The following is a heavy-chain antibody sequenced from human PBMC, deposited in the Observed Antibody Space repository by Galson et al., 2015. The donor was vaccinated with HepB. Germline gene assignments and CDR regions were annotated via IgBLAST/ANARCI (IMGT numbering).Heavy chain of an antibody. CDR1: GYTFTSYG. D-gene: IGHD6-19*01. J-gene: IGHJ6*02. V-gene: IGHV1-18*01. CDR2: ISAYNGNT. Sequence: SVKVSCKASGYTFTSYGISWGRQAPGQGLEWMGWISAYNGNTNYAQKLQGRVTMTTDTSTSTAYMELRSLRSDDTAVYYCARDPPVAAADYYYYYGMDVWGQGTTVTVSS. CDR3: ARDPPVAAADYYYYYGMDV.